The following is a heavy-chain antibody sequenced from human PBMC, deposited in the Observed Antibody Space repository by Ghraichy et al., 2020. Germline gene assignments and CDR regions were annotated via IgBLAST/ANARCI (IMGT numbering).Heavy chain of an antibody. CDR3: AREWGLNNWFDP. V-gene: IGHV4-59*01. D-gene: IGHD3-16*01. J-gene: IGHJ5*02. CDR1: GGSISSYY. CDR2: IYYSGST. Sequence: TLSLTCTVSGGSISSYYWSWIRQPPGKGLEWIGYIYYSGSTNYNPSLKSRVTISVDTSKNQFSLKLSSVTAADTAVYYCAREWGLNNWFDPWGQGTLVTVSS.